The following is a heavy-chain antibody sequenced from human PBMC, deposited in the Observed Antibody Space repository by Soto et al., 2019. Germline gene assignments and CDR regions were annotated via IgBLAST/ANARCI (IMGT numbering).Heavy chain of an antibody. J-gene: IGHJ6*02. V-gene: IGHV3-21*01. CDR2: ISSSSSYI. CDR1: GFTFSSYS. D-gene: IGHD6-13*01. Sequence: PGGSLRLSCAASGFTFSSYSMNWVRQAPGKGLEWVSSISSSSSYIYYAGSVKGRFTISRDNAKNSLYLQMNSLRAEDTAVYYCARARFGYSSSPYWGMDVWGQGTTVTVYS. CDR3: ARARFGYSSSPYWGMDV.